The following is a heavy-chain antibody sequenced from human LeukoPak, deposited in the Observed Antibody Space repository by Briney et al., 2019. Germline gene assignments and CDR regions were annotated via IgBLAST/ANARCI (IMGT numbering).Heavy chain of an antibody. D-gene: IGHD5-18*01. CDR3: ARAGGYSYGSVDGAFDI. CDR1: GYTFTGYY. CDR2: INPNSGGT. V-gene: IGHV1-2*02. Sequence: ASVKVSCKASGYTFTGYYMHWVRQAPGQGLEWMGWINPNSGGTNYAQKFQGRVTMTRDTSISTAYMELSRLRSDDTAVYYCARAGGYSYGSVDGAFDIWGQGTMVTVSS. J-gene: IGHJ3*02.